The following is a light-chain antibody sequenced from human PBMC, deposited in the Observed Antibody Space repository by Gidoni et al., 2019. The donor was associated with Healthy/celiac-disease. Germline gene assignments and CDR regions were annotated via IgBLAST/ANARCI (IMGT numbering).Light chain of an antibody. CDR2: DDS. CDR1: NIGSKS. Sequence: SYVMTQPPSVSVAPGKTARITRGGNNIGSKSVHWYQQKPGQAPVLVGYDDSDRPSGIPERFSGSNSGNTATLTISRGEAGDEADYYCQAWDSSSDHPVFGGGTKLTVL. CDR3: QAWDSSSDHPV. J-gene: IGLJ2*01. V-gene: IGLV3-21*03.